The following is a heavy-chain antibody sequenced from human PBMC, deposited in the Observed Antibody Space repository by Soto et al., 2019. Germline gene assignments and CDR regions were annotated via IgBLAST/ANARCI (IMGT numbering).Heavy chain of an antibody. J-gene: IGHJ6*03. CDR3: ARRTTVTTFFTDYYMDV. CDR2: IYYSGST. Sequence: SETLSLTCTVSGGSISSYYWSWIRQPPGKGLEWIGYIYYSGSTNYNPSLKSRVTISVDTSKNQFSLKLSSVTAADTAVYYCARRTTVTTFFTDYYMDVWGKGTTVTVSS. CDR1: GGSISSYY. D-gene: IGHD4-17*01. V-gene: IGHV4-59*08.